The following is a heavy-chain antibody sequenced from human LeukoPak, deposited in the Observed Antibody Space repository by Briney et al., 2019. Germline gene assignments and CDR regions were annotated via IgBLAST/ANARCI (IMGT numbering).Heavy chain of an antibody. V-gene: IGHV3-23*01. J-gene: IGHJ4*02. D-gene: IGHD1-26*01. CDR1: GFTFSSYA. Sequence: GGSLRLSCAASGFTFSSYAMSWVRQAPGKGLEWVSAISGSGGSTYYADSVKGRFTISRHNSKNTLYLQMNSLRPEDTAVYYCARDTGGLHYFDYWGQGTLVTVSS. CDR2: ISGSGGST. CDR3: ARDTGGLHYFDY.